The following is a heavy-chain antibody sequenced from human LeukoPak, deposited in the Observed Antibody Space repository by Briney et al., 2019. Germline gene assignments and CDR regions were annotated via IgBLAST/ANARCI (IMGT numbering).Heavy chain of an antibody. CDR3: ARDGTGVYNLVQY. Sequence: ASVKVSCKASGYTFTCYYMNWVRQAPGQGLKWMGWINPNSGGTNYAQKFQGRVTMTRDTSISAVYMELSRLRSDDTAVYYCARDGTGVYNLVQYWGQGTLVTVSS. CDR2: INPNSGGT. CDR1: GYTFTCYY. D-gene: IGHD5-24*01. V-gene: IGHV1-2*02. J-gene: IGHJ4*02.